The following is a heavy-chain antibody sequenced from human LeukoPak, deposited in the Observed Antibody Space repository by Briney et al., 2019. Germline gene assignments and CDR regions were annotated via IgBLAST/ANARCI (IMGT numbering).Heavy chain of an antibody. CDR2: ISGSGGST. V-gene: IGHV3-23*01. J-gene: IGHJ4*02. CDR1: GFTFSSYA. Sequence: PGGSLRLSCAASGFTFSSYAMSWVRQAPGKGLEWVSAISGSGGSTYYADSVKGRFTISRDNSKNTLYLQMNSLRAEDTAVYYCAKLIAVAANTQPYYFDYWGQGTLVTVSS. D-gene: IGHD6-19*01. CDR3: AKLIAVAANTQPYYFDY.